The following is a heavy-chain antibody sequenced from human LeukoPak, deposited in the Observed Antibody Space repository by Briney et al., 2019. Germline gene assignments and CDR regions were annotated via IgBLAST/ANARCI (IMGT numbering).Heavy chain of an antibody. J-gene: IGHJ6*02. CDR2: IYYTGST. Sequence: SETLSLTCTVSGGSISGYYWTWIRQPPGKGLEWIGYIYYTGSTNYNPSLKSRVTVSEDTSKSQFSLKLSSVTAADTAVYYCWRGGWWSNVWGPGTTVAVSS. V-gene: IGHV4-59*01. D-gene: IGHD2-15*01. CDR3: WRGGWWSNV. CDR1: GGSISGYY.